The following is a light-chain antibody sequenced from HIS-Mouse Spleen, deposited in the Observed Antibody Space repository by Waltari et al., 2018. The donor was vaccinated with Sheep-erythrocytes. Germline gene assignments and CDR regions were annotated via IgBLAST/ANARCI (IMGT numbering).Light chain of an antibody. V-gene: IGLV2-11*01. CDR2: DVS. J-gene: IGLJ3*02. Sequence: QSALTQPRSVSGSPGQSVTISCTGTSSDVGGYNLFSWYQQPPGKAPKLMIYDVSKRPSGVPDRFSGSKSGNTASLTISGLQAEDEADYYCGSYAGSYTWVFGGGTKLTVL. CDR1: SSDVGGYNL. CDR3: GSYAGSYTWV.